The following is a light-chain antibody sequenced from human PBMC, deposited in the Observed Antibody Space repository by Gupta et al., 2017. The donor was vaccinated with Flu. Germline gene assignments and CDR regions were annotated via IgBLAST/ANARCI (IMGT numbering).Light chain of an antibody. CDR1: QSVSSSY. V-gene: IGKV3-20*01. CDR3: QQYGNSSWT. J-gene: IGKJ1*01. Sequence: EIVLTQSPGTLSLSPGERATLSCRASQSVSSSYLAWYQQKSGQAPRLLIYGASSRATGIPDRFSGSGSGTAFTLIISRLEPEDFAVYYCQQYGNSSWTFGQGTKVQIK. CDR2: GAS.